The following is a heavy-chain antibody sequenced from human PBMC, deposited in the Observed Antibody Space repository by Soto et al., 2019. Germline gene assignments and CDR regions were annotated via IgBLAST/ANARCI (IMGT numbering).Heavy chain of an antibody. CDR2: ISGDGTNT. Sequence: GGSLRLSCAASGFTFSSQGMSWVRQASGKGLEWVSTISGDGTNTHYADSVKGRFTISRDTSKNTLYLQMNGLRADDTAVYYCAKDWPGSPFEWWGQGTLVTVSS. J-gene: IGHJ4*02. CDR3: AKDWPGSPFEW. CDR1: GFTFSSQG. V-gene: IGHV3-23*01. D-gene: IGHD1-1*01.